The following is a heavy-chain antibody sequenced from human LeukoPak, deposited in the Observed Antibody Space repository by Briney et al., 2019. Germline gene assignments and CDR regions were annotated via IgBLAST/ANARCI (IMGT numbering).Heavy chain of an antibody. J-gene: IGHJ3*02. CDR1: GFTFSGYS. CDR2: ISSSSSYI. Sequence: GGSLRLSCAPSGFTFSGYSMNWVRQAPGKGLEWVSAISSSSSYISYADSVKGRFTISRDNAKNSLYLQMTSLRAEDTAVYYCARVSGYAFDIWGQGTMVTVSS. V-gene: IGHV3-21*01. CDR3: ARVSGYAFDI.